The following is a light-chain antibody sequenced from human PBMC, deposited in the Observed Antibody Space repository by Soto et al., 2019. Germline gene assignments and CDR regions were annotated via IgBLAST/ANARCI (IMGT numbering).Light chain of an antibody. V-gene: IGKV1-12*01. CDR3: QQTSSFPLT. J-gene: IGKJ4*01. CDR2: AAS. CDR1: QGITSW. Sequence: GDRVTITCRASQGITSWLAWYQQKPGRAPKLLIHAASSLESGVPSRFSGSGSGTDFTLTISSLQPEDFATYYWQQTSSFPLTFGGGTKVESK.